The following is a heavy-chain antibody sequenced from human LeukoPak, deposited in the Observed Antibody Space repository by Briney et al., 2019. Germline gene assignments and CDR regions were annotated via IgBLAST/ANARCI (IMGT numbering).Heavy chain of an antibody. Sequence: SETLSLTCTVSGGSISSYYWSWIRQPPGKGPEWIGYIYYSGSTNYNPSLKSRVTISVDTSKNQFSLKLSSVTAADTAVYYCARDNPGIAAAGTFDPWGQGTLVTVSS. D-gene: IGHD6-13*01. V-gene: IGHV4-59*01. CDR3: ARDNPGIAAAGTFDP. CDR2: IYYSGST. J-gene: IGHJ5*02. CDR1: GGSISSYY.